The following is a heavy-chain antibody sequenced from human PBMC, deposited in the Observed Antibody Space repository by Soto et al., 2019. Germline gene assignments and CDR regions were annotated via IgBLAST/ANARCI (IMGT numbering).Heavy chain of an antibody. CDR3: ARDFGGMLRFGES. CDR1: GITFGSRA. D-gene: IGHD3-10*01. V-gene: IGHV3-23*01. Sequence: GGSLRLSCVASGITFGSRAMSWVRQAPGEGLEWVSTITDSGGDAKYADSVRGRFAISRDNSKKTLYLQMSSLTAEDSAIYYCARDFGGMLRFGESWGQGTLVTVSS. J-gene: IGHJ5*02. CDR2: ITDSGGDA.